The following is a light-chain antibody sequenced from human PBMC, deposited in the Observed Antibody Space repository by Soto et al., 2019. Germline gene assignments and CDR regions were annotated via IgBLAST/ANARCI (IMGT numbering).Light chain of an antibody. Sequence: SYALTQPPSVSVAPGQTARITCEGNDIGSKSVQWYQLKPGQAPVLVVYDDSARPSGVPERLSGSNSGNTATLTISRVEAGDEADFYCQVWDSSSEHYVFGTGTKVTVL. J-gene: IGLJ1*01. CDR3: QVWDSSSEHYV. V-gene: IGLV3-21*02. CDR1: DIGSKS. CDR2: DDS.